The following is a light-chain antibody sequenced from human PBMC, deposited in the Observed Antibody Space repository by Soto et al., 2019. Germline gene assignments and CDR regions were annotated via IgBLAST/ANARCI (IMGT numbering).Light chain of an antibody. V-gene: IGLV2-14*03. J-gene: IGLJ2*01. CDR1: SSDVGGYNY. CDR2: DVS. Sequence: QSVLTQPASVSGSPGQSITISCTGTSSDVGGYNYVSWYQQHPGKAPKVMIYDVSKRPSGVSNRFSGSKSGNTASLTISGLEVEDEADYYCSSYTSSSTRVVFGGATKLTVL. CDR3: SSYTSSSTRVV.